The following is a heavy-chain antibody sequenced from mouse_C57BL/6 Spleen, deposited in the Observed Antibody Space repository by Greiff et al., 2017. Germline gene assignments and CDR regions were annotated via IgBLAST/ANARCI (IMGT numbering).Heavy chain of an antibody. CDR3: ARVGSNYYYAMDY. CDR1: GYSITSGYY. Sequence: EVQLVESGPGLVKPSQSLSLTCSVTGYSITSGYYWNWIRQFPGNKLEWMGYISYDGSNNSNPSLKNRISITRDTSKNQFFLKLNSVTTEDTATYYCARVGSNYYYAMDYWGQGTSVTVSS. D-gene: IGHD2-5*01. J-gene: IGHJ4*01. CDR2: ISYDGSN. V-gene: IGHV3-6*01.